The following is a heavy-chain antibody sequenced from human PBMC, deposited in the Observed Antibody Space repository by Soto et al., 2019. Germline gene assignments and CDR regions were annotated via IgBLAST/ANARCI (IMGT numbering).Heavy chain of an antibody. CDR2: ISIDGNTK. J-gene: IGHJ5*02. Sequence: GGSLRLSCAASGFTFSRYDFHWVRQPPGKGLEWLAVISIDGNTKYYADSVKGRFTISRDNSKSTLYLQMNSLRAEDTAVYYCARSRSLGSSWWFEPWGQGTLVTVSS. CDR1: GFTFSRYD. CDR3: ARSRSLGSSWWFEP. D-gene: IGHD3-10*01. V-gene: IGHV3-30*03.